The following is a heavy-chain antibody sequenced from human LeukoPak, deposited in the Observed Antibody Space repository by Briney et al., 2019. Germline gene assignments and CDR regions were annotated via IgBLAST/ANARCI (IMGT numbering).Heavy chain of an antibody. CDR2: VYYSGGT. D-gene: IGHD4-17*01. V-gene: IGHV4-39*07. CDR3: ATLGYGDFGAFDN. CDR1: GDSISSSNYY. Sequence: PSETLSLTCTVSGDSISSSNYYWVWIRQPPGKDLEWIGSVYYSGGTYYNPSLKSRVTISLDTSKNQFSLKLSSMTAPDTAVYHCATLGYGDFGAFDNWGQGTMVTVSS. J-gene: IGHJ3*02.